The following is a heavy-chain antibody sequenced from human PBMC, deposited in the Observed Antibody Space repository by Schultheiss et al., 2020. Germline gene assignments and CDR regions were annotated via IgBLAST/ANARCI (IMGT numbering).Heavy chain of an antibody. D-gene: IGHD6-19*01. J-gene: IGHJ4*02. Sequence: GSLRLSCTVSGDSISRNTHYWGWIRQPPGKGLEWIGSIYYSGSTYYNPSLKSRVTISVDTSKNQFSLKLSSVTAADTAVYYCASTGWGAVAGRFMAYWGQGTLVTVSS. V-gene: IGHV4-39*07. CDR2: IYYSGST. CDR1: GDSISRNTHY. CDR3: ASTGWGAVAGRFMAY.